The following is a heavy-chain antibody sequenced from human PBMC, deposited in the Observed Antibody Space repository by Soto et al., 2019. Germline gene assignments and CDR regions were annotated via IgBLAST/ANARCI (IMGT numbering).Heavy chain of an antibody. J-gene: IGHJ3*02. CDR3: ARGRLYYGSGSYPRTNAFDI. CDR2: INHSGST. D-gene: IGHD3-10*01. CDR1: GGSFSGYY. V-gene: IGHV4-34*01. Sequence: ASETLSLTCAVYGGSFSGYYWSWIRQPPGKGLEWIGEINHSGSTNYNPSLKSRVTISVDTSKNQFSLKLSSVTAADTAVYYCARGRLYYGSGSYPRTNAFDIWGQGTMVTVSS.